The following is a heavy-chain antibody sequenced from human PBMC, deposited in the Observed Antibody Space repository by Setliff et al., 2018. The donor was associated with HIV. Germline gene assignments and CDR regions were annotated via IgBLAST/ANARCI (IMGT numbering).Heavy chain of an antibody. J-gene: IGHJ4*02. D-gene: IGHD2-21*01. Sequence: EASVKVSCKASDYTFTSYGITWVRQAPGQGLEWMGWMNPDTGYTGFAQKFQGRVTMTRNTSTSTAYMELSSLRSEDTAVYFCARDPVSDNSATPYYFDYWGQGTLVTVSS. CDR2: MNPDTGYT. CDR1: DYTFTSYG. V-gene: IGHV1-8*02. CDR3: ARDPVSDNSATPYYFDY.